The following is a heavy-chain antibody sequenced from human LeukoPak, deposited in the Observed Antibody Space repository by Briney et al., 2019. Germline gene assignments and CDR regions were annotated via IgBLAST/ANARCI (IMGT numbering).Heavy chain of an antibody. CDR2: ISGSGGST. Sequence: GGSLRLSCAASGFTFSSYAMSWVRQAPGKGLEWVSAISGSGGSTYYADSVKGRFTISRDNSKNTLYLQMNSLRAEDTAVYCCAKSPNYYDSSGYYYSWGQGTLVTVSS. CDR1: GFTFSSYA. V-gene: IGHV3-23*01. J-gene: IGHJ4*02. CDR3: AKSPNYYDSSGYYYS. D-gene: IGHD3-22*01.